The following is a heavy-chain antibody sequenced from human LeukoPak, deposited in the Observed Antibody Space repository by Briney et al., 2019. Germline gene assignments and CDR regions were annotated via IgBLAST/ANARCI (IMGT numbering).Heavy chain of an antibody. CDR1: GFTFSDYY. CDR2: ISSSGSTI. V-gene: IGHV3-11*01. J-gene: IGHJ3*02. D-gene: IGHD2-15*01. Sequence: GGSLRLSCAASGFTFSDYYMSWIRQAPGKGLEWVSYISSSGSTIYYADSVKGRFTISRDNAKNSLYLQMNSLRAEDTAVYYCARDSRRSATPDAFDIWGQGTMVTVSS. CDR3: ARDSRRSATPDAFDI.